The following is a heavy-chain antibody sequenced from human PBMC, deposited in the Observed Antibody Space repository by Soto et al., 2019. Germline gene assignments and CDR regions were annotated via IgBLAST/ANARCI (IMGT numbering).Heavy chain of an antibody. D-gene: IGHD3-22*01. CDR2: IIPIFGTA. CDR1: GRSFSSFG. CDR3: ARHRENYYDNSGYYNNWLDS. Sequence: SVKVCCKTSGRSFSSFGIHWVRQAPGQGLEWMGGIIPIFGTANYAQKFQGRVTITADESTYTSYMELSSLRSEDTAVYYCARHRENYYDNSGYYNNWLDSWGQGTLVTVSS. V-gene: IGHV1-69*13. J-gene: IGHJ5*01.